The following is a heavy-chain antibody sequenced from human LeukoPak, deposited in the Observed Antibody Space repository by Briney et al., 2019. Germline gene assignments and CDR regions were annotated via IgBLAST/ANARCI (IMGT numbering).Heavy chain of an antibody. Sequence: GASVKVSCKASGGTFSSYAISWVRQAPGQGLEWMGGIIPIFGTANYAQKFQGRVTITTDESTSTAYMELSSLRSEDTAVYYCASDINRYYDFWSGYYYWGQGTLVTVSS. CDR2: IIPIFGTA. V-gene: IGHV1-69*05. D-gene: IGHD3-3*01. CDR3: ASDINRYYDFWSGYYY. J-gene: IGHJ4*02. CDR1: GGTFSSYA.